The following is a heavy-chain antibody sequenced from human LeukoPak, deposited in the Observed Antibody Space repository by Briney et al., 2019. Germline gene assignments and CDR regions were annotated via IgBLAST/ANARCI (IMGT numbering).Heavy chain of an antibody. CDR3: ARGGPYYYDSSGPWWFDY. CDR2: IYHSGST. Sequence: SETLSLTCTVSGYSISSGYYWGWIRQPPGKGLEWIGSIYHSGSTYYNPSLKSRVTISVDTSKNQFSLKLSSVTAADTAVYYCARGGPYYYDSSGPWWFDYWGQGTLVTVSS. V-gene: IGHV4-38-2*02. CDR1: GYSISSGYY. J-gene: IGHJ4*02. D-gene: IGHD3-22*01.